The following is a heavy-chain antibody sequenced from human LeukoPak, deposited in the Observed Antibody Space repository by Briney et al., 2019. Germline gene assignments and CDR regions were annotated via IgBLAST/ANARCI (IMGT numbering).Heavy chain of an antibody. V-gene: IGHV3-23*01. Sequence: GGALRLSCAASGFTFSTHAMNWVRQAPGKGLEWVSTISGSGGSTYYADSVKGRFTISRDNSKNTLYLQMNSLRAEDTAVYYCAKNQLGYSYGSSYFDYWGQGTLVTVSS. D-gene: IGHD5-18*01. CDR1: GFTFSTHA. CDR2: ISGSGGST. CDR3: AKNQLGYSYGSSYFDY. J-gene: IGHJ4*02.